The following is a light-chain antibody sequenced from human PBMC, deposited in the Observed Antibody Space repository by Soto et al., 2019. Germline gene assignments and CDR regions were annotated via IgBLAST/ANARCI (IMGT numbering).Light chain of an antibody. CDR2: DAS. V-gene: IGKV3-11*01. Sequence: EIVLTQSPATLSLSPGERATLSCRASQSVSTYLAWYQQKPGQAPRLLIYDASNRATGIPARFSGSGSGTVFTLTISSLEPEDFAVYYCQPRSNWPRTFGQGTKLEIK. CDR3: QPRSNWPRT. J-gene: IGKJ2*01. CDR1: QSVSTY.